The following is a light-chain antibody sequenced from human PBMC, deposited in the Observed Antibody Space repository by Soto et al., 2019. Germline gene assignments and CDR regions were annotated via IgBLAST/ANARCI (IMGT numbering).Light chain of an antibody. Sequence: QSVLTQPPSASGTPGQRVTISCSGSSSNIASNTVNWYQQLPGTAPKLIIYSNNQRPSGVPDRFSGSKSGTSASLAISGLQSEDEADYYCAAWDDSLNGRVFGGGTKLTVL. CDR1: SSNIASNT. CDR3: AAWDDSLNGRV. CDR2: SNN. V-gene: IGLV1-44*01. J-gene: IGLJ3*02.